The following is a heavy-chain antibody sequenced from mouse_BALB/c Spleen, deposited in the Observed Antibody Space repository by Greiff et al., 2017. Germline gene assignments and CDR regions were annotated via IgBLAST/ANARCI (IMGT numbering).Heavy chain of an antibody. CDR1: GYTFTDYA. CDR3: ARSNWVYYFDY. J-gene: IGHJ2*01. V-gene: IGHV1S137*01. Sequence: VQRVESGAELVRPGVSVKISCKGSGYTFTDYAMHWVKQSHAKSLEWIGVISTYYGDASYNQKFKGKATMTVDKSSSTAYMELARLTSEDSAIYYCARSNWVYYFDYWGQGTTLTVSS. CDR2: ISTYYGDA. D-gene: IGHD4-1*02.